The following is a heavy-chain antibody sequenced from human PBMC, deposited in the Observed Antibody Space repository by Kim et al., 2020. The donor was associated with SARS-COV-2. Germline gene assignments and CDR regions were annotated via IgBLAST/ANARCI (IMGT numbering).Heavy chain of an antibody. CDR3: ARVTTVTTRYYCGMDV. J-gene: IGHJ6*02. Sequence: SETLSLTCAVSGGSISSSNWWSWVRQPPGKGLEWIGEIYHSGSTNYNPSLKSRVTISVDKSKNQFSLKLSSVTAADTAVYYCARVTTVTTRYYCGMDVWGQGTTVTVSS. CDR2: IYHSGST. V-gene: IGHV4-4*02. CDR1: GGSISSSNW. D-gene: IGHD4-17*01.